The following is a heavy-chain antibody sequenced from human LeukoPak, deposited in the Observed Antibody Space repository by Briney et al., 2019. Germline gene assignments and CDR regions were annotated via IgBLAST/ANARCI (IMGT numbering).Heavy chain of an antibody. J-gene: IGHJ6*02. CDR2: IYYSGST. CDR1: GGSISSYY. D-gene: IGHD1/OR15-1a*01. CDR3: ARAPQGTADYYGMDV. V-gene: IGHV4-59*01. Sequence: SETLSLTCTVSGGSISSYYWSWIRQPPGKGLEWIGYIYYSGSTNYNPSLKSRVTISVDTSKNQFSLKLSSVTAADTAVYYCARAPQGTADYYGMDVWGQGTTVTVFS.